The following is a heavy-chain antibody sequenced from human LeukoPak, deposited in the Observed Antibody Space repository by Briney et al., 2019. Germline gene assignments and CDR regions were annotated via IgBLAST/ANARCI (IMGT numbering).Heavy chain of an antibody. D-gene: IGHD2-21*02. CDR2: IYYSGST. CDR3: ARVVGSAYCGGDCYPDY. J-gene: IGHJ4*02. Sequence: PSETLSLTCTVSGGSISSSTHYWGWIRQPPGKGLEWIGSIYYSGSTAYNPSLRSRVTISVDTSKNQFSLKLSSVTAADTAVYYCARVVGSAYCGGDCYPDYWGQGSLVTVS. V-gene: IGHV4-39*07. CDR1: GGSISSSTHY.